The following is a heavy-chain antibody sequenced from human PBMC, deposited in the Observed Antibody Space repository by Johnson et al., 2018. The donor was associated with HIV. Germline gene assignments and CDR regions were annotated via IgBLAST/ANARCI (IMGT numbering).Heavy chain of an antibody. CDR2: INSDGSNT. J-gene: IGHJ3*02. CDR3: ARGGYCRGGAFDI. CDR1: GFTFSSYW. Sequence: VQLVESGGGLVQPGGSLRLSCAASGFTFSSYWMHWVRQAPGKGLVWVSRINSDGSNTTYTDSVKGRFTISRDNATNTLYLQMSSLRAEDTAVYYCARGGYCRGGAFDIWGQGTMVTVSS. D-gene: IGHD2-15*01. V-gene: IGHV3-74*01.